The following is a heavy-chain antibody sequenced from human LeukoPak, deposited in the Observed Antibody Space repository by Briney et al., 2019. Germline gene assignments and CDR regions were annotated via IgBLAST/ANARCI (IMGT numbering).Heavy chain of an antibody. CDR3: ARALLRGYSYGWVDY. J-gene: IGHJ4*02. D-gene: IGHD5-18*01. CDR1: GGSISSYY. V-gene: IGHV4-59*01. CDR2: IYYSGST. Sequence: PSETLSLTCTVSGGSISSYYWSWIRQPPGKGLEWIGYIYYSGSTNYNPSLKSRVTISVDTSKNQFSLKLSSVTAADTAVYYCARALLRGYSYGWVDYWGQGTLVTVSS.